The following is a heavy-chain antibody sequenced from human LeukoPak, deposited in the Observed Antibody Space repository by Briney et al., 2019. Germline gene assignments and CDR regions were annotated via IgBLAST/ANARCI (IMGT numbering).Heavy chain of an antibody. Sequence: PGGSLRLSCAASGFTFSSYGMHWVRQAPGKGLEWVAVIWYDGSNKYYADSVKGRFTISRDNSKNTLYLQMNSLRAEDTAVYYCARVGEQAYFDYWGQGTLVTVSS. CDR2: IWYDGSNK. D-gene: IGHD1-26*01. CDR1: GFTFSSYG. J-gene: IGHJ4*02. V-gene: IGHV3-33*01. CDR3: ARVGEQAYFDY.